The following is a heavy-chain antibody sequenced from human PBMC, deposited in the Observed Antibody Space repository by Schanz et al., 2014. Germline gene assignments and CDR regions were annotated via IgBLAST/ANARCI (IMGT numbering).Heavy chain of an antibody. V-gene: IGHV3-21*02. D-gene: IGHD7-27*01. J-gene: IGHJ3*02. Sequence: EVQLVESGGVLVKPGGSLRLSCAASGFTFKNYNINWVRQAPGKGLEWVSSISSGSNFISYADSVKGRFTISRDNAKNSLYLEMTSLRGEDTAVYYCARENLNWEAFDIWGQGTVVTVSS. CDR3: ARENLNWEAFDI. CDR2: ISSGSNFI. CDR1: GFTFKNYN.